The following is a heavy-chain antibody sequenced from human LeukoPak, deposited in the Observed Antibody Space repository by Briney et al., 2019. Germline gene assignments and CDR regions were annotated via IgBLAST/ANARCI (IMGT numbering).Heavy chain of an antibody. D-gene: IGHD3-10*01. J-gene: IGHJ4*02. Sequence: ASVKVSCKASGYSFIKYDMNWVRQAPGQGLEWMGWINTNTGNPTYAQGFTGRFVFSLDTSVSTAYLQISDLKAEDTAVYYCARNNADGEGRFSYWGQGTLVTVSS. CDR3: ARNNADGEGRFSY. CDR1: GYSFIKYD. V-gene: IGHV7-4-1*02. CDR2: INTNTGNP.